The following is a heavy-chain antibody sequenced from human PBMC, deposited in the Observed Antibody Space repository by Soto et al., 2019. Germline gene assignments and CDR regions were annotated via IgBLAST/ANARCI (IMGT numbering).Heavy chain of an antibody. Sequence: PGGSLRLSCAASGFTFSSYGMHWVRQAPGKGLEWVAVIWYDGSNKYYADSVKGRFTISRDNSKNTLYLQMNSLRAEDTAVYYCASSRPPMGRDSSGYYDYWGQGTLVTVSS. CDR3: ASSRPPMGRDSSGYYDY. CDR1: GFTFSSYG. J-gene: IGHJ4*02. CDR2: IWYDGSNK. V-gene: IGHV3-33*01. D-gene: IGHD3-22*01.